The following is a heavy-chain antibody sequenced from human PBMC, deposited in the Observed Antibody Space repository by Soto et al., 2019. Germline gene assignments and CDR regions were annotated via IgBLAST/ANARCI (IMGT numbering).Heavy chain of an antibody. Sequence: GASVKVSCKASGYTFTSYGISWVRQAPGQGLEWMGWISAYNGNTNYAQKLQGRVTMTTDTSTSTAYMELRSLRSDDTAVYYCASPYSRGWYGAGRAFDIWGQGTMVTVSS. CDR3: ASPYSRGWYGAGRAFDI. J-gene: IGHJ3*02. D-gene: IGHD6-19*01. CDR2: ISAYNGNT. V-gene: IGHV1-18*01. CDR1: GYTFTSYG.